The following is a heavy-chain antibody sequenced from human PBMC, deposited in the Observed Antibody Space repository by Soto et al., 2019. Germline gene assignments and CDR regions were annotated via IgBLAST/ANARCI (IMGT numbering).Heavy chain of an antibody. CDR2: IYYSGST. Sequence: SETLSLTCTVSGVSISSYYWSWIRQPPGKGLGWIGYIYYSGSTNYNPSLKSRVTISVDTSKNQFSLKLSSVTAADTAVYYCARAASDTAMVVFTNWFDPWGKGNLVTVSS. V-gene: IGHV4-59*01. CDR1: GVSISSYY. J-gene: IGHJ5*02. D-gene: IGHD5-18*01. CDR3: ARAASDTAMVVFTNWFDP.